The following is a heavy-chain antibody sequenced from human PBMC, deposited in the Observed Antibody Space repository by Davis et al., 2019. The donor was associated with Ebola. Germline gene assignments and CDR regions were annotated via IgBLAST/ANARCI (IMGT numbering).Heavy chain of an antibody. CDR1: GFTFSSYG. CDR3: VRDPALVVTGGGWFFGL. J-gene: IGHJ2*01. Sequence: GGSLRLSCAASGFTFSSYGMHWIRQAPGKGLEWVSYISSSSSYTNYADSVKGRFTISRDNAKNSLYLQMNSLRAEDTAVYYCVRDPALVVTGGGWFFGLWGRGTLVTVSS. CDR2: ISSSSSYT. V-gene: IGHV3-21*05. D-gene: IGHD2-21*02.